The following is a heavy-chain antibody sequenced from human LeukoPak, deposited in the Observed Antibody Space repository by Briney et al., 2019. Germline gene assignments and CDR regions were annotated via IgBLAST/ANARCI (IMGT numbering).Heavy chain of an antibody. CDR2: IYYSGST. V-gene: IGHV4-59*12. CDR1: GGSISSYY. Sequence: SETLSLTCTVSGGSISSYYWSWIRQPPGKGLEWIGYIYYSGSTNYDPPLQSRVSMSVDTSKNQFSLNVSSTTAADTAVYYCAREYSSSRYFDYWGQGTLVTVSS. D-gene: IGHD6-13*01. J-gene: IGHJ4*02. CDR3: AREYSSSRYFDY.